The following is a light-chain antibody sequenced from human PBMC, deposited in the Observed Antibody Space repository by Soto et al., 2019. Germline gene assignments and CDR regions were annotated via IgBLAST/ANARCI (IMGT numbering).Light chain of an antibody. CDR3: QQYDVLPPS. CDR1: QDISNF. Sequence: DILMTQAPSSLSASVGDRVTITCQASQDISNFLIWYQQKPGKAPKLLIYSASTLEPGVPPRFSGSGSGTDFTFTISSLQPEDVATYYCQQYDVLPPSFGQGTKLEIK. J-gene: IGKJ2*01. CDR2: SAS. V-gene: IGKV1-33*01.